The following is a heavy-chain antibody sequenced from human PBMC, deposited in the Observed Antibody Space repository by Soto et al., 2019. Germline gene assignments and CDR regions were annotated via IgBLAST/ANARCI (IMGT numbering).Heavy chain of an antibody. D-gene: IGHD6-13*01. Sequence: QLQLQESGPGLVKPSETLSLTCTVSGGSISSSSYYWGWIRQPPGKGLEWIGSIYYSGSTYYNPSLKRRVTISVDTSKNQFALKLSSVTAADTAVYYCARTTRLGSWYGWFDPWGQGTLVTVSS. CDR1: GGSISSSSYY. V-gene: IGHV4-39*01. CDR2: IYYSGST. CDR3: ARTTRLGSWYGWFDP. J-gene: IGHJ5*02.